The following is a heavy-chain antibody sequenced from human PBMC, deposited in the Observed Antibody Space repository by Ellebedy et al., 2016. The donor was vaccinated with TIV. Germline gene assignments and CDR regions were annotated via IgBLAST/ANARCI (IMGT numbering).Heavy chain of an antibody. Sequence: MPSETLSLTCAVYGGSFSGYYWSWIRQPPGKGLEWIGYIYYSGSTNYSPSLNSRVTVSVDTSKNQFSLKLSSVTAADTAVYYCARGLLPQVGATPFDYWGQGTLVTVSS. V-gene: IGHV4-34*01. CDR1: GGSFSGYY. J-gene: IGHJ4*02. CDR3: ARGLLPQVGATPFDY. D-gene: IGHD1-26*01. CDR2: IYYSGST.